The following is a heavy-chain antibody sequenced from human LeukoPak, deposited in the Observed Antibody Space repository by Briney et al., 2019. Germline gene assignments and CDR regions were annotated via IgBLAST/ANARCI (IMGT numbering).Heavy chain of an antibody. CDR2: IYYSGST. V-gene: IGHV4-59*01. D-gene: IGHD5-24*01. CDR1: GGSISSYY. J-gene: IGHJ4*02. CDR3: AREKRLRDGYKTLYYFDY. Sequence: SETLSLTCTVSGGSISSYYWSWIRQPPGKGLEWIGYIYYSGSTNYNPSLKSRVTISVDTSKNQFSLKLSSVTAADTAVYYRAREKRLRDGYKTLYYFDYWGQGTLVTVSS.